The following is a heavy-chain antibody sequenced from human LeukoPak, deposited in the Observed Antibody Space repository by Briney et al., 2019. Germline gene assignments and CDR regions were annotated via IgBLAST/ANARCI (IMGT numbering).Heavy chain of an antibody. CDR2: IWYDGSNT. J-gene: IGHJ3*02. Sequence: PGGSLRLSCAASGFTFSSHGMHWVRKAPGKGLEWVAVIWYDGSNTYYADSVKGQFTISRDNSKNTLYLQMNSLRAEATAVYYCAKGPSATSDAFDIWGQGTMVTVSS. CDR1: GFTFSSHG. D-gene: IGHD6-6*01. CDR3: AKGPSATSDAFDI. V-gene: IGHV3-33*06.